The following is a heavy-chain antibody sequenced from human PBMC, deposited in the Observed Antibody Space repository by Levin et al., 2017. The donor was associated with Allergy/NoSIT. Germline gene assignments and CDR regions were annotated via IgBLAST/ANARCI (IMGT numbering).Heavy chain of an antibody. D-gene: IGHD3-10*01. CDR3: ARFWRRLRVRGVAGGFDL. CDR1: GYTFTSYD. CDR2: MNPNSGNT. J-gene: IGHJ2*01. V-gene: IGHV1-8*01. Sequence: PRASVKVSCKASGYTFTSYDINWVRQATGQGLEWMGWMNPNSGNTGYAQKFQGRVTMTRNTSISTAYMELSSLRSEDTAVYYCARFWRRLRVRGVAGGFDLWGRGTLVTVSS.